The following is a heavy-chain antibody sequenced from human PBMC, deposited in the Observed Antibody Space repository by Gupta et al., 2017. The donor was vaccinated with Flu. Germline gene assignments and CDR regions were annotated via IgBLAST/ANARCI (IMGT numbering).Heavy chain of an antibody. CDR1: GDSVDSARYY. CDR2: IYYTGKT. Sequence: QLQFQESGPGLVKPSETLSLICSVSGDSVDSARYYWVWIRQSPGRGLEWLGNIYYTGKTHYNPSLKSRVSMSLDKSKNHFSLSLTAVTAADAAVYFCARLCATDTCPRNSFDMWGPGTKGAVSS. J-gene: IGHJ3*02. CDR3: ARLCATDTCPRNSFDM. D-gene: IGHD1-1*01. V-gene: IGHV4-39*02.